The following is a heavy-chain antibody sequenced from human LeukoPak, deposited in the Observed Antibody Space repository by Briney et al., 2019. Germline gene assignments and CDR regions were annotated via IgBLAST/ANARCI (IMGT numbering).Heavy chain of an antibody. CDR1: GFTFTTYW. J-gene: IGHJ4*02. CDR3: ARPLYDSSGYFDY. V-gene: IGHV3-7*03. Sequence: GGSLRLSCAASGFTFTTYWMSWVRQAPGKGLEWVANIKQDGTEKYYVDSVKGRFTISRDNAKKSLYLQIHSLRAEDTALYYCARPLYDSSGYFDYWGQGTLVTVSS. D-gene: IGHD3-22*01. CDR2: IKQDGTEK.